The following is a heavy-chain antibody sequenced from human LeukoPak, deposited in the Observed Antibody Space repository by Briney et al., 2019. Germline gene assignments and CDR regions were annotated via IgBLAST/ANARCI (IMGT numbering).Heavy chain of an antibody. J-gene: IGHJ4*02. CDR3: AGVFSGGSYSGSDY. V-gene: IGHV4-4*02. Sequence: PSETLSLTCAVSGGSISSSNWWSWVRQPPGKGLEWIGEIYHSGSTNYNPSLKSRVTISVDKSKNQFSLKLSSVTAADTAVYYCAGVFSGGSYSGSDYWGQGTLVTVSS. D-gene: IGHD1-26*01. CDR2: IYHSGST. CDR1: GGSISSSNW.